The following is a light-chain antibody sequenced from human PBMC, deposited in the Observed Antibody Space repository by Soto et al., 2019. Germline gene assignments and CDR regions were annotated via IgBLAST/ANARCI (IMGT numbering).Light chain of an antibody. J-gene: IGLJ2*01. CDR1: SSDVGGYNY. V-gene: IGLV2-14*03. CDR3: SSYTNFRTPHVA. Sequence: QSVLTQPASVSGSLGRSITISCTGTSSDVGGYNYVSWYQQHPGQAPKLLIHDVTNRPSGISDRFSGSKSANTASLTISNLRPEDEANYYCSSYTNFRTPHVAFGGGTKVTVL. CDR2: DVT.